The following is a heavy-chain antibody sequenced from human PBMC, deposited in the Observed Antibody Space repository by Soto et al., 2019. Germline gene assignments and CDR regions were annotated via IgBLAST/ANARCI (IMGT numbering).Heavy chain of an antibody. CDR1: VYTFTGYY. CDR2: INPNSGGT. Sequence: ASVKVSCKASVYTFTGYYMHWVRQAPGQGLEWMGWINPNSGGTNYAQKFQGRVTMTRDTAISTAYMELSRLRSDDTAVYYCARDGGDCSSTSCYTGAYYYYYYGMDVWGQGTTVTVSS. J-gene: IGHJ6*02. CDR3: ARDGGDCSSTSCYTGAYYYYYYGMDV. V-gene: IGHV1-2*02. D-gene: IGHD2-2*02.